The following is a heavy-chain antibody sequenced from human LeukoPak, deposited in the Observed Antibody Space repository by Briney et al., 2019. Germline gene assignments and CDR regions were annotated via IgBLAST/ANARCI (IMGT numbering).Heavy chain of an antibody. CDR2: INHSGST. CDR3: ARFYGSGISFDY. V-gene: IGHV4-39*07. CDR1: GGSISSSSYY. J-gene: IGHJ4*02. Sequence: SETLSLTCTVSGGSISSSSYYWGWIRQPPGKGLEWIGEINHSGSTNYNPSLKSRVTISVDTSKKQFSLKLSSVTAADTAVYYCARFYGSGISFDYWGQGTLVTVSS. D-gene: IGHD3-10*01.